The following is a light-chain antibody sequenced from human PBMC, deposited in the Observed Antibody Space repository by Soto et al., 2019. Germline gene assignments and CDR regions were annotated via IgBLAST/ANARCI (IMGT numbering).Light chain of an antibody. Sequence: EVVLTQSPATLSESPGERATLSCRASQTISGTYLAWYQQKPGQAPRLLIYSSSSRAAGVSDRFSGSGSGTDFSLTISRLEPEDFAMYYCQQYGRSPTWTFGQGTKVDIK. CDR2: SSS. J-gene: IGKJ1*01. V-gene: IGKV3-20*01. CDR1: QTISGTY. CDR3: QQYGRSPTWT.